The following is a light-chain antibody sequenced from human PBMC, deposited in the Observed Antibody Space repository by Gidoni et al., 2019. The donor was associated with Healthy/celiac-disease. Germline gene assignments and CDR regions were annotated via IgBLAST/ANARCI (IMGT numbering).Light chain of an antibody. CDR3: QQSYSTPPT. J-gene: IGKJ1*01. V-gene: IGKV1-39*01. CDR1: QSISSY. Sequence: DIQMTQSPSSLSASVGDRVTITCRASQSISSYLNWYQQKPGKAPKLLIYAASSFQSGVPSRFSGSGSGTNFSLTIRSLPPEDFATYYCQQSYSTPPTFGQGTKVEIK. CDR2: AAS.